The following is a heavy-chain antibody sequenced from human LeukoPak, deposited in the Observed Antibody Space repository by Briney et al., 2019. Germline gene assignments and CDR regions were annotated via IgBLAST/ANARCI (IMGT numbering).Heavy chain of an antibody. CDR1: GFTFSDYY. CDR2: ISSSGSTI. V-gene: IGHV3-11*01. D-gene: IGHD5-12*01. J-gene: IGHJ4*02. CDR3: ARGDAPIAV. Sequence: KPGGSLILSCAASGFTFSDYYMSRIRQAPGKGLELVSYISSSGSTIYYADSVKGRITISRDNAKHSLYLQMNSVRAEDTAVYYCARGDAPIAVWGQGALVTVSS.